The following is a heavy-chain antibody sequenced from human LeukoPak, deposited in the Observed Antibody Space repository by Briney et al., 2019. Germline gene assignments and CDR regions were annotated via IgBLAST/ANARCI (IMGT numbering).Heavy chain of an antibody. Sequence: GSLRLSCAASGFTLSSYAMSWVRQPPGKGLEWIGSIYYSGSTYYNPSLKSRVTISVDTSKNQFSLKLSSVTAADTAVYYCAREMVGATGSIDYWGQGTLVTVSS. CDR1: GFTLSSYA. J-gene: IGHJ4*02. V-gene: IGHV4-39*07. CDR3: AREMVGATGSIDY. CDR2: IYYSGST. D-gene: IGHD1-26*01.